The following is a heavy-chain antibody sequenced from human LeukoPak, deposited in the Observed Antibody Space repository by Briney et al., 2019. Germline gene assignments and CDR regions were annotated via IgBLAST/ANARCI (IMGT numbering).Heavy chain of an antibody. CDR2: ISGSGGST. D-gene: IGHD3-9*01. CDR1: GFTFSSYD. J-gene: IGHJ3*02. V-gene: IGHV3-23*01. CDR3: VNSVLLYFDRGAFVI. Sequence: GGSLRLSCAASGFTFSSYDMSWVRQAPGKGLEWVSAISGSGGSTYYADSVKGRFTISRDNSKNTLYLQMNSLRAEDTAVYYCVNSVLLYFDRGAFVIWGQGTMVTVSS.